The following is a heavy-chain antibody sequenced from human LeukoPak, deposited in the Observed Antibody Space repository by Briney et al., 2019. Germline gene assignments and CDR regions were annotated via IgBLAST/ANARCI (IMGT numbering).Heavy chain of an antibody. D-gene: IGHD6-13*01. J-gene: IGHJ4*02. V-gene: IGHV3-33*06. CDR1: GFTFNTCG. Sequence: GGSLRLSCAASGFTFNTCGMHWVRQAPGKGLEWVAVIWYDGTNKYYADSVKGRLTISRDNSKNTLYLQMNSLRAEDTAVYYCAKELGSSSYYFDYWGQGTLVTVSS. CDR3: AKELGSSSYYFDY. CDR2: IWYDGTNK.